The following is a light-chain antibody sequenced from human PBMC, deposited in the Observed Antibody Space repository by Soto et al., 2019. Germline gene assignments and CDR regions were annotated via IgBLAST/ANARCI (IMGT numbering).Light chain of an antibody. CDR3: HQYNSYTWT. J-gene: IGKJ1*01. CDR1: QSISSW. Sequence: DIQMTQSPSTLSASVGDRVSIPCLASQSISSWLAWYQQKPGKPPKLLIYDTSRRESAVPSRFSASGSGTEFTLTISGLQPDDFATYYCHQYNSYTWTFGQGTKVDIK. CDR2: DTS. V-gene: IGKV1-5*01.